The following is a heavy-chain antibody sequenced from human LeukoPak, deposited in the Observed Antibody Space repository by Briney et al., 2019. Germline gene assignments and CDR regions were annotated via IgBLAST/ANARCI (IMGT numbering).Heavy chain of an antibody. V-gene: IGHV3-23*01. D-gene: IGHD3-10*01. CDR2: ITGSGAFT. J-gene: IGHJ3*02. Sequence: PGGSLRLSCAASGFTFITYSMTWVRQAPGRGLEWVSAITGSGAFTDYADSVKGRFTISRDNPKNTLYLQMNSLRAEDTAVYYCAKSRSYTVRDAFEIWGQGTKVTVSS. CDR3: AKSRSYTVRDAFEI. CDR1: GFTFITYS.